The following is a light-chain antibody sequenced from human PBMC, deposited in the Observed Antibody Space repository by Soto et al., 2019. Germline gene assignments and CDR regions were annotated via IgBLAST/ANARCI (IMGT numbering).Light chain of an antibody. CDR2: AAS. CDR3: HQSYSSPFI. Sequence: DIQMTQSPSSLSASLGDRVTITCRASQSIKSYLNWYQQKPGKAPKLLIYAASSLQSGVPSTFSGSGSGTDFTLTISSLQPEDFATYYCHQSYSSPFIFGPVTKVDIK. J-gene: IGKJ3*01. CDR1: QSIKSY. V-gene: IGKV1-39*01.